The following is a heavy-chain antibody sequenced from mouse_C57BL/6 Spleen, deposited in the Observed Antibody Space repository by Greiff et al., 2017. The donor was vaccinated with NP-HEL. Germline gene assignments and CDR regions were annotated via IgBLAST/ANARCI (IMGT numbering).Heavy chain of an antibody. Sequence: DVMLVESGEGLVKPGGSLKLSCAASGFTFSSYAMSWVHQTPEKRLEWVAYISSGGDYIYYADTVKGRFTISRDNARNTLYLQMSSLKSEDTAMYYCTRAGAQATFAYWGQGTLVTVSA. CDR1: GFTFSSYA. V-gene: IGHV5-9-1*02. D-gene: IGHD3-2*02. CDR2: ISSGGDYI. J-gene: IGHJ3*01. CDR3: TRAGAQATFAY.